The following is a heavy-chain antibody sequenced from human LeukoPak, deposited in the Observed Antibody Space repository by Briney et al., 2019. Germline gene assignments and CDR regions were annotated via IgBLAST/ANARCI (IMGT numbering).Heavy chain of an antibody. Sequence: SETLSLTSTVSGASISSYYWSLIRQPPGKGLEWIGYIYYSGSTNYNPTLKSRGTIAVDTSKNQFSLKLSSVTAADTALYYCASSLDSSGWYFGVYWGQGTLVTVSS. CDR3: ASSLDSSGWYFGVY. J-gene: IGHJ4*02. CDR1: GASISSYY. D-gene: IGHD6-19*01. CDR2: IYYSGST. V-gene: IGHV4-59*01.